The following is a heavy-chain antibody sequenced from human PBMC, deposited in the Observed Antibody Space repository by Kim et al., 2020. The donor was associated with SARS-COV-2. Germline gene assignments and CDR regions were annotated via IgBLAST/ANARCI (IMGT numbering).Heavy chain of an antibody. Sequence: ASVKVSCKASGYTFTSYAMHWVRQAPGQRLEWMGWINAGNGNTKYSQKFQGRVTITRDTSASTAYMELSSLRSEDTAVYYCARGVLLWFGELLDWGQGTLVTVSS. CDR2: INAGNGNT. CDR3: ARGVLLWFGELLD. CDR1: GYTFTSYA. D-gene: IGHD3-10*01. J-gene: IGHJ4*02. V-gene: IGHV1-3*01.